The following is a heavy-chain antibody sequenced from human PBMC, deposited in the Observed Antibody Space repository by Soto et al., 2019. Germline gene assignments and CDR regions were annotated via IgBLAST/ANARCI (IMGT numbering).Heavy chain of an antibody. D-gene: IGHD3-16*01. CDR2: INPNSGGT. Sequence: QVQLVQSGAEVKKPGASVKVSCKASGYTFTGYYMHWVRQAPGQGLEWMGWINPNSGGTNYAQKFQGWVTTTRDTSISTAYMELSRLRSDDTAVYYCARDESPGGYYYGMDVWGQGTTVTVSS. J-gene: IGHJ6*02. CDR3: ARDESPGGYYYGMDV. V-gene: IGHV1-2*04. CDR1: GYTFTGYY.